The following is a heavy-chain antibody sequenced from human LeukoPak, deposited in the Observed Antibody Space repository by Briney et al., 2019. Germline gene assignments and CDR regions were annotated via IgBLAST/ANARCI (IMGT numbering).Heavy chain of an antibody. CDR1: GFTFSTYG. J-gene: IGHJ6*02. V-gene: IGHV3-30*03. CDR2: ISYDGSSK. CDR3: AGPSGSFANYFYYGLDA. Sequence: PGGSLRLSCAASGFTFSTYGIHWVRQAPGKGLEWVALISYDGSSKYYTDSVQGRFIISRDNSKNMLYLQMNSLRGEDTAVYYCAGPSGSFANYFYYGLDAWGQGTTVTVSS. D-gene: IGHD3-16*01.